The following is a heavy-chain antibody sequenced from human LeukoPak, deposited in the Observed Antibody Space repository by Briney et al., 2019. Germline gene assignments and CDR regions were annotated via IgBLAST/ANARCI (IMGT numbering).Heavy chain of an antibody. J-gene: IGHJ4*02. CDR2: IYYSGST. V-gene: IGHV4-39*02. D-gene: IGHD3-10*01. CDR1: GGSISSSSYY. CDR3: ARDRGENYFDY. Sequence: SETLSLTCTVSGGSISSSSYYWGWIRQPPGKGLEWIGSIYYSGSTYYNPSLKSRVTISVDTSKNQFSLKLSSVTAADTAVYYCARDRGENYFDYWGQGTLVTVSS.